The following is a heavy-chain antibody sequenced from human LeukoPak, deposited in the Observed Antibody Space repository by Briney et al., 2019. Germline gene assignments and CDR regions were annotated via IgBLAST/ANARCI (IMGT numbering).Heavy chain of an antibody. V-gene: IGHV3-7*04. CDR2: IKQDGSEK. Sequence: GGSLRLSGAASGFTFSNYWMSWVRQAPGKGLEWVASIKQDGSEKYYVDSVKGRFTISRDNAKNSLYLQINSLRAEDTAVYYCARDRSSGWYLTPGFDPWGQGTLVTVSS. CDR1: GFTFSNYW. J-gene: IGHJ5*02. D-gene: IGHD6-19*01. CDR3: ARDRSSGWYLTPGFDP.